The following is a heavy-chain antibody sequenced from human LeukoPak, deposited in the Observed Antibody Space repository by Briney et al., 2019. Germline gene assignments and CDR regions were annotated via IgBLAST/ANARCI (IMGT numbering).Heavy chain of an antibody. J-gene: IGHJ6*03. V-gene: IGHV3-23*01. D-gene: IGHD6-25*01. CDR1: GFTFSSYA. CDR3: ARKGIGSSRYQNMDV. Sequence: GGSLRLSCAASGFTFSSYAMSWVRQAPGKGPEWVSTISVDGGRTYYADSVKGRFTVSRDTSKNTLYLQMNSLRAEDTAVYYCARKGIGSSRYQNMDVWGKGTTVTVSS. CDR2: ISVDGGRT.